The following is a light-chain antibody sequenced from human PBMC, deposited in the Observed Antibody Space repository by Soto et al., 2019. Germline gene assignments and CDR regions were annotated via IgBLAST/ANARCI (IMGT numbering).Light chain of an antibody. CDR2: GAS. CDR3: QQPHIWRGT. J-gene: IGKJ1*01. CDR1: QSVSSN. V-gene: IGKV3-15*01. Sequence: EIVMTQSPATLSVSPGESATLSCRASQSVSSNLVRYQKKPGQPPRLLIYGASTRATGIPAMFSGSGSGTEFTRNISRLQSEDLAVYYCQQPHIWRGTFGHGTKGEV.